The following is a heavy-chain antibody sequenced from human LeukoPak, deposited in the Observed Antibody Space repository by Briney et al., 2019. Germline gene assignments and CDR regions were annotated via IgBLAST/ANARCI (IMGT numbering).Heavy chain of an antibody. D-gene: IGHD3-3*01. Sequence: GGSLRPSCAASGFTFSSYAMHWVRQAPGKGLEYVSAISSNGGSTYYANSVKGRFTISRDNSKNTLYLQMGSLRAEDMAVYYCATSTPYDFWSGYSSSHYYYMDVWGKGTTVTVSS. V-gene: IGHV3-64*01. J-gene: IGHJ6*03. CDR1: GFTFSSYA. CDR3: ATSTPYDFWSGYSSSHYYYMDV. CDR2: ISSNGGST.